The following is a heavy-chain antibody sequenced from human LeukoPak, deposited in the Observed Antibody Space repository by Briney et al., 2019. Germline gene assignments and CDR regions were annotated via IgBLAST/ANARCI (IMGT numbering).Heavy chain of an antibody. CDR2: INHSGST. J-gene: IGHJ4*02. D-gene: IGHD3-9*01. CDR1: GGSFSGYY. V-gene: IGHV4-34*01. CDR3: AQGRYFDWLSKDYFDY. Sequence: SETLSLTCAVYGGSFSGYYWSWIRQPPGKGLEWIGEINHSGSTNYNPSLKSRVTISVDTSKNQFSLKLSSVTAADTAVYYCAQGRYFDWLSKDYFDYWGQGTLVTVSS.